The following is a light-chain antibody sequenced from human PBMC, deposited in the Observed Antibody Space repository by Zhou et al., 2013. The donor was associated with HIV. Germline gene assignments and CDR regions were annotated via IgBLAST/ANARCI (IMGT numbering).Light chain of an antibody. J-gene: IGKJ3*01. CDR1: QSVGSH. V-gene: IGKV3-15*01. Sequence: EIVMTQSPGTLSVSPGEKATLSCRASQSVGSHLAWYQQKPGQPPRLLIYGASSRATGIPARFSGSGSGTEFTLTISSLQSEDFAVYYCQQYDNWPPKFTFGPGTKVDVK. CDR2: GAS. CDR3: QQYDNWPPKFT.